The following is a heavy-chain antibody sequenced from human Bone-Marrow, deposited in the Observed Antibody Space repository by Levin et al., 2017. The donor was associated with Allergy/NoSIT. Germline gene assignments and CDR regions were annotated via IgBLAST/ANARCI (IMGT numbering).Heavy chain of an antibody. Sequence: SCAASGFTFSSYWMSWVRQAPGKGLEWVANIKQDGSEKYYVDSVKGRFTISRDNAKNSLYLQMNSLRAEDTAVYYCARVESHCGGDCYLPTWDYWGQGTLVTVSS. J-gene: IGHJ4*02. D-gene: IGHD2-21*02. V-gene: IGHV3-7*04. CDR1: GFTFSSYW. CDR3: ARVESHCGGDCYLPTWDY. CDR2: IKQDGSEK.